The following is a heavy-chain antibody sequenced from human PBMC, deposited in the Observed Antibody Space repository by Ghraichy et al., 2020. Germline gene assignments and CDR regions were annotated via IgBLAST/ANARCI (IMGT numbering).Heavy chain of an antibody. CDR1: GFTFSDYT. CDR3: VRDWTRADQYYYAMDV. J-gene: IGHJ6*02. V-gene: IGHV3-49*03. CDR2: IKNKAFGGEV. Sequence: GGSLRLSCTGSGFTFSDYTMSWFRQAPGKGLEWISGIKNKAFGGEVVYAASAKDRFIMSRDDPKGIAFLEMNILTSDDTAVYYCVRDWTRADQYYYAMDVWGQGTTVTVSS. D-gene: IGHD3/OR15-3a*01.